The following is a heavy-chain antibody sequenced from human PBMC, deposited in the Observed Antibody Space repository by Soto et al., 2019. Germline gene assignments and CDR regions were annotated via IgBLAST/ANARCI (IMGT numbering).Heavy chain of an antibody. CDR1: GGSFSGYY. V-gene: IGHV4-34*01. D-gene: IGHD3-9*01. J-gene: IGHJ4*02. CDR3: AREYYDILTGYSLNDY. Sequence: PSETLSLTCAVYGGSFSGYYWSWIRQPPGKGLEWIGEINHSGSTNYNPSLKSRVTISVDTSKNQFSLKLSSVTAADTAVYYCAREYYDILTGYSLNDYWGQGTLVTVSS. CDR2: INHSGST.